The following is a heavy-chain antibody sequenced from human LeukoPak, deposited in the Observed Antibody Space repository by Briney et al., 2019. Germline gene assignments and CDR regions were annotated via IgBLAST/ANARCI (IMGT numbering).Heavy chain of an antibody. CDR3: AKGLVIVVVPAAVDY. V-gene: IGHV3-23*01. CDR1: GFTFSSYA. Sequence: GGSLRLSCAASGFTFSSYAMSWVRQAPGKGLEWVSAISGSGGSTYYADSVKGRFTISRDNSKNTLYLQMNSLRAEDTAVYYCAKGLVIVVVPAAVDYWGQGTLVTVSS. D-gene: IGHD2-2*01. J-gene: IGHJ4*02. CDR2: ISGSGGST.